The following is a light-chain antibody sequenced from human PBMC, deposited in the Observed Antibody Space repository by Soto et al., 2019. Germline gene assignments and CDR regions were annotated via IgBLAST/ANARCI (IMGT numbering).Light chain of an antibody. J-gene: IGKJ1*01. V-gene: IGKV3-11*01. Sequence: EIGLTQSPSTLSLSPGERATLSCRASQSVGSFLAWYQQKPGQAPRLLIYDTSIRATGIPARFSGSGSGTEFTLTISSLQSEDFAVYYCQQYSIWRTFGQGTKVAIK. CDR1: QSVGSF. CDR2: DTS. CDR3: QQYSIWRT.